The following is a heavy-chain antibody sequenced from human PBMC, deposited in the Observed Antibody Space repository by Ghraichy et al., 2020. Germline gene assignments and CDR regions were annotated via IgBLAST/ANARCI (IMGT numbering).Heavy chain of an antibody. CDR2: SYYRGST. V-gene: IGHV4-59*01. D-gene: IGHD4-23*01. J-gene: IGHJ4*02. CDR3: ASTRWYTFDY. CDR1: GGSISNYY. Sequence: SETLSLTCTVSGGSISNYYWSWIRQPPGKGLEWIGYSYYRGSTNYNPSLKSRVTISVDTSKNQFSLKLSSVTAADTAMYYCASTRWYTFDYWGQGTLVTVSS.